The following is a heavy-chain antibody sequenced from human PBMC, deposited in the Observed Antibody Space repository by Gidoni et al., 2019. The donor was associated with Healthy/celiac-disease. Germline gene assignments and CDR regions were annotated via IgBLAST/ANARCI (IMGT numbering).Heavy chain of an antibody. CDR2: INHSGST. Sequence: QVQLQQWGAGLLKPSATLSLTCAVYGGSFSGYYWSWLRQPPGKGLEWIGEINHSGSTNYNPSLKSRVTISVDTSKNQFSLKLSSVTAADTAVYYCAREEIPYCSSTSCYPTYYFDYWGQGTLVTVSS. V-gene: IGHV4-34*01. D-gene: IGHD2-2*01. J-gene: IGHJ4*02. CDR3: AREEIPYCSSTSCYPTYYFDY. CDR1: GGSFSGYY.